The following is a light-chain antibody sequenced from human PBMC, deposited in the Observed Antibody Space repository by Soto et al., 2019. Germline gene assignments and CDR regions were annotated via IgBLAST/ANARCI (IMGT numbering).Light chain of an antibody. J-gene: IGKJ4*01. CDR3: QQYYSYPLT. V-gene: IGKV1-8*01. CDR1: QGISSD. Sequence: AIRMTQSPSSLSASTGDRVTITCLASQGISSDLAWYQQKPGKAPKLLIYAASTLQSGVPSRFSGSGSGTDFTLTISCLQSEDFATYYCQQYYSYPLTFGGGTKVEIK. CDR2: AAS.